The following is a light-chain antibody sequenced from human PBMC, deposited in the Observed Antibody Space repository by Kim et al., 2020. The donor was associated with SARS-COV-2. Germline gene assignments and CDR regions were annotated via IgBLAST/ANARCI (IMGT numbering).Light chain of an antibody. CDR3: QVWDSSSDHVV. V-gene: IGLV3-21*04. CDR1: NIGSKS. J-gene: IGLJ2*01. CDR2: YDS. Sequence: APGKTARITCGGNNIGSKSVHWYQQKPGQAPVLVIYYDSDRPSGIPERFSGSNYGNTATLTISRVEAGDEADYYCQVWDSSSDHVVFGGGTQLTVL.